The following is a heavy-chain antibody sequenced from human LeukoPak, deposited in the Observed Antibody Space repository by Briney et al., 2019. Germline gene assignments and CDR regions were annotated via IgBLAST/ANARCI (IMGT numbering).Heavy chain of an antibody. V-gene: IGHV4-59*08. Sequence: SETLSLTCTVSGGSISSYYWSWIRQPPGKGLEWIGYIYYSGSTNYNPSLKSRVTISVDTSKNQFSLQLSSVTAAATAVYYCARFSGGSYSHYYYYYGMDVWGQGTTVTVSS. CDR1: GGSISSYY. J-gene: IGHJ6*02. CDR3: ARFSGGSYSHYYYYYGMDV. D-gene: IGHD1-26*01. CDR2: IYYSGST.